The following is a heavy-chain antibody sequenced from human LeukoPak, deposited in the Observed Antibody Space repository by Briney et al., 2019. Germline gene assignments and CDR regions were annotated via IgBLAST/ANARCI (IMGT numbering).Heavy chain of an antibody. D-gene: IGHD2-2*02. Sequence: PGGSLRLSCAASEFTFSNFAMSWVRQAPGKGLEWVSAISGSGVSTYYADSVKGRFTISRDNSKNTLYLQMNSLRAEDTAVYYCAKDDCSSTSCYTPPMYWGQGTLVTVSS. CDR2: ISGSGVST. V-gene: IGHV3-23*01. J-gene: IGHJ4*02. CDR1: EFTFSNFA. CDR3: AKDDCSSTSCYTPPMY.